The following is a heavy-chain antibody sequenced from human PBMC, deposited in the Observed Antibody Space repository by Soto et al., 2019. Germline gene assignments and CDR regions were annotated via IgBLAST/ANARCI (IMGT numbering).Heavy chain of an antibody. V-gene: IGHV4-34*01. CDR3: ARSGVLLSFGELLGGSSYYYFDY. D-gene: IGHD3-10*01. J-gene: IGHJ4*02. CDR1: GGSCSGYY. Sequence: QVQLQQWGAGLLKPSETLSLTCAVYGGSCSGYYWSWIRQPPGKGLEWIGEINHSGSTNYNPSLKSRVTISVDTSKNQFSLKLSSVTAADTAVYYCARSGVLLSFGELLGGSSYYYFDYWGQGTLVTVSS. CDR2: INHSGST.